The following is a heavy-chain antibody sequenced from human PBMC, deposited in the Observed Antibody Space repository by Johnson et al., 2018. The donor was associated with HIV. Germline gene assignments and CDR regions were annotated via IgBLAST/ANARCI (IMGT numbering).Heavy chain of an antibody. V-gene: IGHV3-30*18. D-gene: IGHD1-26*01. Sequence: QVQLVESGGGLVKPGGSLRLSCAASGFTFSSYGMHWVRQAPGKGLEWVAVISYDGSNKYYADSVKGRFTISRDNSKNTLYLQMNSLRAEDTAVYYCAKDVELHGAFDIWGQGTMVTVSS. J-gene: IGHJ3*02. CDR1: GFTFSSYG. CDR2: ISYDGSNK. CDR3: AKDVELHGAFDI.